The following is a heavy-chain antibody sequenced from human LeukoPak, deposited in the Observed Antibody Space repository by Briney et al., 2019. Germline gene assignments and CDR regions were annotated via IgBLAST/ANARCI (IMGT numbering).Heavy chain of an antibody. Sequence: GGSLRLSCAASGFTFSDYYMGWIRQAPGKGLQWVSYISSSARTVKYADSVKGRFTISRDNAKNSLYLQMNSLRAEDTAVYYCARENGGDYFDYWGQGTLVTVSS. CDR3: ARENGGDYFDY. CDR2: ISSSARTV. V-gene: IGHV3-11*04. CDR1: GFTFSDYY. D-gene: IGHD4-23*01. J-gene: IGHJ4*02.